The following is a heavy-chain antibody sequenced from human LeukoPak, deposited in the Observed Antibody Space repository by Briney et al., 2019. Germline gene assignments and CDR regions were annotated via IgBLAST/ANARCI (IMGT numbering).Heavy chain of an antibody. Sequence: GSLRLSCAASGFTFSNYWMTWVRQAPGKGLVWVSRIDRDGSRINYADSVKGRFTISRDNGKNTLFLQMNNLKVEDTAVYYCAKGRCSGVGCDSFHSWGQGALVTVSS. D-gene: IGHD2-15*01. CDR3: AKGRCSGVGCDSFHS. CDR2: IDRDGSRI. V-gene: IGHV3-74*01. CDR1: GFTFSNYW. J-gene: IGHJ4*02.